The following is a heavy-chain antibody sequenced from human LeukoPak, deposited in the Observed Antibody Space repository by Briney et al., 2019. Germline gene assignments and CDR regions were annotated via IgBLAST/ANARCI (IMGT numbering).Heavy chain of an antibody. V-gene: IGHV3-23*01. J-gene: IGHJ4*02. Sequence: GSLRLSCAASGFTFSSYAMSWVRQAPGKGLEWVSAISGSGGSTYYADSVKGRFTISRDNSKNTLYLQMNSLRAEDTAVYYCARPSSGSGPYYYFDYWGQGTLVTVSS. D-gene: IGHD6-19*01. CDR2: ISGSGGST. CDR3: ARPSSGSGPYYYFDY. CDR1: GFTFSSYA.